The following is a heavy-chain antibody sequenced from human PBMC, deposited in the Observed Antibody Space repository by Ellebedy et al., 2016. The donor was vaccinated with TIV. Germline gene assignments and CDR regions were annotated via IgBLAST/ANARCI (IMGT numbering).Heavy chain of an antibody. CDR1: GGSISSYY. Sequence: SETLSLTXTVSGGSISSYYWSWIRQPPGKGLEWIGYIYYSGSTNYNPSLKSRVTISVDTSKNQFSLKLSSVTAADTAVYYCARGLSSSWYPCFDYWGQGTLVTVSS. J-gene: IGHJ4*02. V-gene: IGHV4-59*12. D-gene: IGHD6-13*01. CDR2: IYYSGST. CDR3: ARGLSSSWYPCFDY.